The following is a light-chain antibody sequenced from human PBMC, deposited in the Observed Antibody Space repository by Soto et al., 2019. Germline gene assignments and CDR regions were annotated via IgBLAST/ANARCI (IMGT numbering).Light chain of an antibody. Sequence: QSALAQPASVSGSPGQSITISCTGTSSDVGGYNYVACYQQHPGKVPRLMIYEVSNRPSGVSNRFSGSKSGSTASLPISWLQAEHEADYYCISYTSSSTSYVFGTGTKVTFL. CDR2: EVS. CDR3: ISYTSSSTSYV. CDR1: SSDVGGYNY. J-gene: IGLJ1*01. V-gene: IGLV2-14*01.